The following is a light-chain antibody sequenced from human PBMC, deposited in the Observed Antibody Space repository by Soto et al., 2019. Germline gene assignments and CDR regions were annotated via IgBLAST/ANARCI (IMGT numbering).Light chain of an antibody. J-gene: IGKJ4*01. CDR2: DAS. CDR1: QSVSSY. CDR3: QQRSDWPLP. Sequence: EIVLTQSPTTLSLSPGERATLSCRASQSVSSYFAWYQQKPGQAPRLLIYDASTRAAGIPARFSGSGSVTDFTLTISSLEPEDFAVYDCQQRSDWPLPFGGGTKVDIK. V-gene: IGKV3-11*01.